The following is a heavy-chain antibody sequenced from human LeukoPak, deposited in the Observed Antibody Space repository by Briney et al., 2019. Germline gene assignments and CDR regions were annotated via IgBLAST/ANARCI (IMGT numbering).Heavy chain of an antibody. D-gene: IGHD6-13*01. CDR1: GYSISSGYY. Sequence: PSETRSLTCTVSGYSISSGYYWGWIRQPPGKGLEWIGSIYHSGSTYYNPSLKSRVTISVDTSKNQFSLKLSSVTAADTAVYYCARAVRGAAANWGQGTLVTVSS. J-gene: IGHJ4*02. V-gene: IGHV4-38-2*02. CDR3: ARAVRGAAAN. CDR2: IYHSGST.